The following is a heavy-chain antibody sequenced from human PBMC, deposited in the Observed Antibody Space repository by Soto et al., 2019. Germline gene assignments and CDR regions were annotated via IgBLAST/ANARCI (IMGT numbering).Heavy chain of an antibody. D-gene: IGHD3-3*01. CDR3: ARRPSRTIFGVVPYNWFDT. CDR1: GFTFSSYS. V-gene: IGHV3-48*02. CDR2: ISSSSSTI. Sequence: PGGSLRLSCAASGFTFSSYSMNWVRQAPGKGLEWVSYISSSSSTIYYADSVKGRFTISRDNAKNSLYLQMNSLRDEDTAVYYCARRPSRTIFGVVPYNWFDTWGQGTLVTVSS. J-gene: IGHJ5*02.